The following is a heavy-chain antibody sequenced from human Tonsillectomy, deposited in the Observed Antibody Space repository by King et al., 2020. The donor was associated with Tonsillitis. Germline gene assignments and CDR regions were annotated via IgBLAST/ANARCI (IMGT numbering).Heavy chain of an antibody. CDR1: GFTFSTYI. Sequence: VQLVESGGGLVQPGGSLRLSCVASGFTFSTYIMNWVRQAPGKGLEWVSYFSVSPCTITYADSVKGRFTISRDNAKNSLYLQMNGLRAEDTAVYYCARDHNWAFDYWGQGLLVTVSS. CDR3: ARDHNWAFDY. CDR2: FSVSPCTI. V-gene: IGHV3-48*01. J-gene: IGHJ4*02. D-gene: IGHD1-20*01.